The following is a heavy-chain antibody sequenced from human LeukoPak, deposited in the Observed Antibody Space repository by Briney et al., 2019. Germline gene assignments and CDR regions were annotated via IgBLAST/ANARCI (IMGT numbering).Heavy chain of an antibody. CDR3: ARVRVRWLCPDY. D-gene: IGHD3-22*01. CDR1: GSSISSGDYY. V-gene: IGHV4-30-4*01. CDR2: IYYSGST. Sequence: SQTLSLTCTVSGSSISSGDYYWSWIRQPPGKGLERIGYIYYSGSTYYNPSLKSRVTISVDTSKNQFSLKLSSVTAADTAVYYCARVRVRWLCPDYWGQGTLVTVSS. J-gene: IGHJ4*02.